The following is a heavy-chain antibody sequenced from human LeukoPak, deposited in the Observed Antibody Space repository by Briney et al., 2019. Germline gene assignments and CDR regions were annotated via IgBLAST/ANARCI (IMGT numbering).Heavy chain of an antibody. V-gene: IGHV4-59*01. CDR2: IYNSGNT. D-gene: IGHD2-8*01. CDR3: AGNTNILGDVNWFDP. Sequence: SETLSLTCTVSGASISNYYWNWIRQPPGKRLEWIGFIYNSGNTKYNPSLRGRVTISLDTSKNQFSLNLNSVTTADTAVYYCAGNTNILGDVNWFDPWGQGALVTVSS. J-gene: IGHJ5*02. CDR1: GASISNYY.